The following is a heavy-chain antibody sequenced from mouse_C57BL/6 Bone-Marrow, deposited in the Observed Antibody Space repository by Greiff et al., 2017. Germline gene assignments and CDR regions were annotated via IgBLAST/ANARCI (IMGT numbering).Heavy chain of an antibody. CDR1: GFTFSSYG. CDR3: ATMLTTNAMDY. CDR2: ISSGGSYT. V-gene: IGHV5-6*01. Sequence: EVQLQQSGRDLVKPGGSLKLSCAASGFTFSSYGMSWVSQTPDKRLEWVATISSGGSYTYYPDSVKGRFTISRDNAKNTLYLQMSSLKSEDTAMYYCATMLTTNAMDYWGQGTSVTVSS. J-gene: IGHJ4*01. D-gene: IGHD2-1*01.